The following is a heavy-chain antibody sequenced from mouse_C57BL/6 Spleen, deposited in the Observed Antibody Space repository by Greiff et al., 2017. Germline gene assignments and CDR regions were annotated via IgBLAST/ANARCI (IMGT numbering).Heavy chain of an antibody. D-gene: IGHD1-1*01. CDR1: GYSITSGYY. J-gene: IGHJ1*03. Sequence: ESGPGLVKPSQSLSLTCSVTGYSITSGYYWNWIRQFPGNQLEWMGYISYDGSNNYNPFLKNRISITRDTSKNQFFLKLNSVTTEDTATYYCAIPSYYYGSSYRYFDVWGTGTTVTVSS. V-gene: IGHV3-6*01. CDR2: ISYDGSN. CDR3: AIPSYYYGSSYRYFDV.